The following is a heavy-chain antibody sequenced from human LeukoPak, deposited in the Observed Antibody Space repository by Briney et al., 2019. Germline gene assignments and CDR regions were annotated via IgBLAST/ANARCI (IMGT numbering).Heavy chain of an antibody. J-gene: IGHJ4*02. CDR1: GGSISSYY. Sequence: SETLSLTCTVSGGSISSYYWSWIRQPPGKGLEWIGYIYTSGSTNYNPSLKSRVTISVDTSKNQFSQKLSSVTAADTAVYYCARVKTVGATFYYFDYWGQGTLVTVSS. CDR2: IYTSGST. CDR3: ARVKTVGATFYYFDY. D-gene: IGHD1-26*01. V-gene: IGHV4-4*09.